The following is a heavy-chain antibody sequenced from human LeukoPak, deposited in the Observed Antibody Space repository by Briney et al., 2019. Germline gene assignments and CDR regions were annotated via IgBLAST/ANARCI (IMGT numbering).Heavy chain of an antibody. D-gene: IGHD4-11*01. CDR3: ARDKYPHDYSNYLDF. Sequence: GGSLRLSCAVSGLTFSSYSMHWVRQAPGKGLEWLAVISPDGSHKFYAESVKARFTISRDSSKNTLYLQMDSLTVEDTALYYCARDKYPHDYSNYLDFWGHGTLVTVSS. J-gene: IGHJ4*01. CDR2: ISPDGSHK. V-gene: IGHV3-30*11. CDR1: GLTFSSYS.